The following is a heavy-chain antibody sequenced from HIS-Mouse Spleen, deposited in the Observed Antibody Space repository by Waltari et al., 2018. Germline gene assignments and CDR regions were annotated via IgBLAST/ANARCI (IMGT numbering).Heavy chain of an antibody. CDR1: GGSISSGGYY. Sequence: QVQLQESGPGLVKPSQTLSLTCTVSGGSISSGGYYWSWIRQHPGKGLEWIGYIFYSGGTYSNPSRKSRVTRSVDPSKNQFSLRLSSVTAADTAVYYCARSPYYDFWSGYSDNWFDPWGQGTLVTVSS. CDR3: ARSPYYDFWSGYSDNWFDP. J-gene: IGHJ5*02. D-gene: IGHD3-3*01. CDR2: IFYSGGT. V-gene: IGHV4-31*03.